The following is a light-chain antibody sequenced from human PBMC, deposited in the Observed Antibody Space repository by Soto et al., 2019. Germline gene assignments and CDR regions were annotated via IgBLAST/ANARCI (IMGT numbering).Light chain of an antibody. CDR2: GNS. J-gene: IGLJ3*02. Sequence: QSVLTQPPSVSGAPGQRVTISCTGSSSYIGAGYDVHWYQQLPGTAPKLLIYGNSNRPSGVPDRFSGSKSGTSASLAITGLQAEDEADYYCQSYDSSLSGSVFGGGTKLTV. V-gene: IGLV1-40*01. CDR3: QSYDSSLSGSV. CDR1: SSYIGAGYD.